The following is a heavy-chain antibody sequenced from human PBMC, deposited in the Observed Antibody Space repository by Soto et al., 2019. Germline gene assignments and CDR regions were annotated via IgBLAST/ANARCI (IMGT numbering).Heavy chain of an antibody. J-gene: IGHJ4*02. CDR3: ARVRYSDNWHGLIDF. CDR1: GGSISSGAFS. D-gene: IGHD4-4*01. Sequence: PSETLSLTCTVSGGSISSGAFSWSWIRQPPGRGLEWIGYIYHSGSTYYIPSLRSRVAISIDRAKNQFALHLSSGTAEDTAVYFCARVRYSDNWHGLIDFWGLGTLVNVS. CDR2: IYHSGST. V-gene: IGHV4-30-2*01.